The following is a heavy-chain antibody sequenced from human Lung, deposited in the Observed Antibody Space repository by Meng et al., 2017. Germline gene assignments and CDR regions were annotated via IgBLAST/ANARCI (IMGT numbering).Heavy chain of an antibody. J-gene: IGHJ4*02. CDR2: INHSGST. Sequence: QVHLQQWVAGLFKPYETLSLTCVVSGGSFSDYYWSWIRQPPGKGLEWIGEINHSGSTNYNPSLESRATISVDTSQNNLSLKLSSVTAADSAVYYCARGPTTMAHDFDYWGQGTLVTVSS. CDR1: GGSFSDYY. CDR3: ARGPTTMAHDFDY. D-gene: IGHD4-11*01. V-gene: IGHV4-34*01.